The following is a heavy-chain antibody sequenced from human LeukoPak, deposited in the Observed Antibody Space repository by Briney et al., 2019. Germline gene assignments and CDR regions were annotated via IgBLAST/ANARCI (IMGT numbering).Heavy chain of an antibody. V-gene: IGHV1-69*13. CDR3: ARNPGIAVAGTNAFDI. D-gene: IGHD6-19*01. J-gene: IGHJ3*02. Sequence: ASVKVSCKASGGTFSSYAISWVRQAPGQGLEWMGGIIPIFSTANYAQKFQGRVTITADESTSTAYMELSSLRSEDTAVYYCARNPGIAVAGTNAFDIWGQGTMVTVSS. CDR1: GGTFSSYA. CDR2: IIPIFSTA.